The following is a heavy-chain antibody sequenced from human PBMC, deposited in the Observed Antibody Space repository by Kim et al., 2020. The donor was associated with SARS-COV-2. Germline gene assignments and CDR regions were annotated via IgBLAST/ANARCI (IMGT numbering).Heavy chain of an antibody. CDR1: GFTFSDSS. V-gene: IGHV3-73*01. CDR2: IRRKVNGYAT. D-gene: IGHD1-1*01. Sequence: GGSLRLSCGASGFTFSDSSMHWFRRASGKWLEWVGRIRRKVNGYATAYSASVSGRFTISRDDSRHTAYLQMNSLKTEHTAVYSCTRVPGTTLARWYAFD. J-gene: IGHJ3*02. CDR3: TRVPGTTLARWYAFD.